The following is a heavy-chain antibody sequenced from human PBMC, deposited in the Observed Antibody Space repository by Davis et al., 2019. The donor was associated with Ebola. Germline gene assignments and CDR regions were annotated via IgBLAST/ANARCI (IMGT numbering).Heavy chain of an antibody. V-gene: IGHV3-23*01. Sequence: GGSLRLSCAASGFTFSSYAMSWVRQAPGKGLEWVSAISGSGGSTYYADSVKGRFTISRDNSKNTLYLQMNSLRAEDSAIYYCAKTSYCTSTTCVPDYWGQGTLVTVSS. CDR1: GFTFSSYA. CDR3: AKTSYCTSTTCVPDY. CDR2: ISGSGGST. D-gene: IGHD2-2*01. J-gene: IGHJ4*02.